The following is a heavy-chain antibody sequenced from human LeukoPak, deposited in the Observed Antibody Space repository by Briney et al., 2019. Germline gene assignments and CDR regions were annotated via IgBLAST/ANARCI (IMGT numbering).Heavy chain of an antibody. CDR3: ARGQPRSNHFVR. D-gene: IGHD4-11*01. CDR1: CYPFTSYD. V-gene: IGHV1-8*03. J-gene: IGHJ4*02. Sequence: GASVKVSCKASCYPFTSYDINWLRQATGQGLEWMGWMNPNTGNTGYAQQFQGRVTITRSTSISTAYMELSSLRSEDTAAYYCARGQPRSNHFVRWGQGTLVTVSS. CDR2: MNPNTGNT.